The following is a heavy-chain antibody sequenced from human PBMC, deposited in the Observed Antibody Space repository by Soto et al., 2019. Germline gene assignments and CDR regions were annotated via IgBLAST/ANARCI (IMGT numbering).Heavy chain of an antibody. J-gene: IGHJ6*02. CDR1: GFTFTSYG. D-gene: IGHD2-2*01. CDR3: AKASGYCSSSTCPRLIYYYYGMDV. Sequence: QVQVVESGGGVVQPGRSLRLSCGASGFTFTSYGMHWVRQAPGKGLEWVAVISYDGGDKYYADSVKGRFTISRDNSKNTLYLQMNSLRAEDTAVYYCAKASGYCSSSTCPRLIYYYYGMDVWGQGTTVTVSS. CDR2: ISYDGGDK. V-gene: IGHV3-30*18.